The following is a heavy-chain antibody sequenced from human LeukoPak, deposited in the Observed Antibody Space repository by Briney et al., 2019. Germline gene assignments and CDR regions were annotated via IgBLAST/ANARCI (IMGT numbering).Heavy chain of an antibody. CDR3: ARDRYCSSTSCPRHYYYYYMDV. J-gene: IGHJ6*03. Sequence: PSETLSLTCTVSGGSISSSGYYWVWIRQPPGKGLEWIGSIYYSGTTYYNPSLKSRVTISVDTSKNQFSLKLSSVTAADTAVYYCARDRYCSSTSCPRHYYYYYMDVWGKGTTVTVSS. D-gene: IGHD2-2*01. CDR1: GGSISSSGYY. CDR2: IYYSGTT. V-gene: IGHV4-39*07.